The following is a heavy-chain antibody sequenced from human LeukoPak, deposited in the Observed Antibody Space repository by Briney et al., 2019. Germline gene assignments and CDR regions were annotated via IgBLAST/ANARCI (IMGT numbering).Heavy chain of an antibody. Sequence: GRSLRLSCAASGFTFSSYDMHWVRQTTGKGLEWISAITTAGGTYYLGSVKGRFTISRENAKNSLYLQMNSLRVGDTAVYYCARATAGFDSWGQGTLVTVSS. CDR1: GFTFSSYD. D-gene: IGHD6-13*01. CDR3: ARATAGFDS. CDR2: ITTAGGT. J-gene: IGHJ4*02. V-gene: IGHV3-13*04.